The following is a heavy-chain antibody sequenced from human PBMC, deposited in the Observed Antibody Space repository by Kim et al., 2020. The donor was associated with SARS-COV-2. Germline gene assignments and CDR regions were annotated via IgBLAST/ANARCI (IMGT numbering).Heavy chain of an antibody. CDR2: IWYDGNKN. J-gene: IGHJ4*02. D-gene: IGHD2-15*01. CDR3: SSPLDCGGGSCYS. Sequence: GGSLRLSCAASGFTFSNYGMHWVRQAPGKGLEWVAVIWYDGNKNYYTDSVKGRFTISRDNSKNTVYLQMNSLRAEDTAVYYCSSPLDCGGGSCYSWGQGT. CDR1: GFTFSNYG. V-gene: IGHV3-33*01.